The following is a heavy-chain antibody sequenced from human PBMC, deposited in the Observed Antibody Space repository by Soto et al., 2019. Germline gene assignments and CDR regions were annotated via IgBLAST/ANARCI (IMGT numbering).Heavy chain of an antibody. CDR2: ISSSGSTI. Sequence: GGSLRRSCAASGFTFSDYYMSWIRQAPGKGLEWVSYISSSGSTIYYADSVKGRFTISRDNAKNSLYLQMNSLRAEDTAVSYCASGTYSRGSYYDAFDIWGQATMVTVSS. CDR3: ASGTYSRGSYYDAFDI. CDR1: GFTFSDYY. V-gene: IGHV3-11*01. D-gene: IGHD6-19*01. J-gene: IGHJ3*02.